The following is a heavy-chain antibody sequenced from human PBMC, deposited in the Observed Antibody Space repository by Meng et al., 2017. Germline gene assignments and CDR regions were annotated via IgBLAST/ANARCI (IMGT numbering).Heavy chain of an antibody. D-gene: IGHD3-16*02. V-gene: IGHV5-51*01. J-gene: IGHJ3*02. Sequence: GESLKISCKGSGYSFTSYWIGWVRQMPGKGLEWMGIIYPGDSDTRYSPSFQGQVTISADKSISTAYLQWRSLKASDTDMYYCASSGGNKRRRVIGAFDNWGQGTMVTVSS. CDR3: ASSGGNKRRRVIGAFDN. CDR2: IYPGDSDT. CDR1: GYSFTSYW.